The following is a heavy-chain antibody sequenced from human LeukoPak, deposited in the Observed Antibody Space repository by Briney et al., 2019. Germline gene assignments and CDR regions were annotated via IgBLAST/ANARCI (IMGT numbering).Heavy chain of an antibody. CDR3: ARRGYSYGYYWFDP. Sequence: ASVKVSCKASGYTFTSYAMNWVRQAPGQGLEWMGWINTNTGNPTYAQGFTGRFVFSVDTSVSTAYLKISSLKAEDTAVYYCARRGYSYGYYWFDPWGQGTLVTASS. J-gene: IGHJ5*02. D-gene: IGHD5-18*01. V-gene: IGHV7-4-1*02. CDR2: INTNTGNP. CDR1: GYTFTSYA.